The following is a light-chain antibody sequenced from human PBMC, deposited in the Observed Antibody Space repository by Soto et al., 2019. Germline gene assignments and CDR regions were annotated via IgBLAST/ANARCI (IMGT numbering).Light chain of an antibody. CDR1: QTVRGNN. CDR3: QQYASPPLT. J-gene: IGKJ4*01. Sequence: IVLTQSPDTLSLSPGESATLSCRASQTVRGNNIVWYQQRPGQAPRVLISGASNRATGIPDRFRGSGSGTDFSLSIRRLDPQDSAIYYCQQYASPPLTFGGGTKVDIK. V-gene: IGKV3-20*01. CDR2: GAS.